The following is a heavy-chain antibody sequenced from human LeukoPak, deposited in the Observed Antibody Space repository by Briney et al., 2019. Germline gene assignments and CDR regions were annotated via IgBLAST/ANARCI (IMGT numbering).Heavy chain of an antibody. J-gene: IGHJ4*02. V-gene: IGHV4-4*07. CDR2: IYTSGST. CDR1: GGSISSYY. D-gene: IGHD6-13*01. Sequence: SETLSLTCTVSGGSISSYYWSWIRQPAGKGLEWIGRIYTSGSTNYNPSLKSRVTMSVDTSKNQFSLKLSSVTAADTAVYYCATQAYSSSWPSLWGQGTLVTVSS. CDR3: ATQAYSSSWPSL.